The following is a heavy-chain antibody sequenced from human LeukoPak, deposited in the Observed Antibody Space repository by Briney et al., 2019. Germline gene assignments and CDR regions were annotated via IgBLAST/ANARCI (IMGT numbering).Heavy chain of an antibody. D-gene: IGHD1-26*01. Sequence: GGSLRLSCAASGFTFSDYYMSWVRQAPGKGLEWVSAISGSGGSTYYADSVKGRFTISRDNSKNALYLQMNSLRAEDTAVYYCAKGKWELLYFDYWGQGTLVTVSS. CDR1: GFTFSDYY. CDR2: ISGSGGST. J-gene: IGHJ4*02. V-gene: IGHV3-23*01. CDR3: AKGKWELLYFDY.